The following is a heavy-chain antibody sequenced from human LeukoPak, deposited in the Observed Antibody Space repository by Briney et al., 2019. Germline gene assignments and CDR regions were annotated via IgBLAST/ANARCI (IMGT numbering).Heavy chain of an antibody. V-gene: IGHV5-51*01. CDR3: ARLRGDWPPTCYFDY. J-gene: IGHJ4*02. D-gene: IGHD2-21*02. CDR1: GYSFTSYW. Sequence: GESLKISCKGSGYSFTSYWIGWVRQMPGKGLEWMGIIYPGDSDTRYSPSFQGQVTISADKSISTAYLQWSSLKASDTAMYCCARLRGDWPPTCYFDYWGQGTLVTVSS. CDR2: IYPGDSDT.